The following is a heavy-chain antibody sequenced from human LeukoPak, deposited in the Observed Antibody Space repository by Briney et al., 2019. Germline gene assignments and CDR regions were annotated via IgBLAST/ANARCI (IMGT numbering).Heavy chain of an antibody. J-gene: IGHJ4*02. Sequence: GGSLRLSCAASGFTFSKFWMNWVRHTPGKGLAWVASIKQDGTEKYYADSVKGRFTISRDNGKNSLYLQMSSLRAEDTAIYYCATQSYYYDSSGYYTTWGQGTLVTVSS. CDR3: ATQSYYYDSSGYYTT. V-gene: IGHV3-7*01. CDR1: GFTFSKFW. D-gene: IGHD3-22*01. CDR2: IKQDGTEK.